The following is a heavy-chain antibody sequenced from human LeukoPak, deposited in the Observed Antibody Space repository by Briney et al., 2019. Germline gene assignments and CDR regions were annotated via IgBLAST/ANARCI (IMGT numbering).Heavy chain of an antibody. D-gene: IGHD6-19*01. V-gene: IGHV3-33*06. CDR1: GFTFSTYG. J-gene: IGHJ4*02. CDR2: IWYDGSNN. Sequence: GGSLRLSCAASGFTFSTYGMHWVRQAPGKGLEWVAVIWYDGSNNYYADSVKGRFTISRDNSKNTLYLQMNSLRAEDTAVYYCAKDPLRGEQWLVPYYFDYWGQGTLVTVSS. CDR3: AKDPLRGEQWLVPYYFDY.